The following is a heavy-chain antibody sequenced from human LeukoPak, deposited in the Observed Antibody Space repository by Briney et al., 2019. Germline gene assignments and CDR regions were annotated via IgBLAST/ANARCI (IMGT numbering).Heavy chain of an antibody. J-gene: IGHJ6*03. CDR1: GYTFTSNY. CDR3: ARGGGSGWYRRVYYYYMDV. Sequence: GASVKVSCKSFGYTFTSNYMHWVRQAPGQGPEWMGWMNPNSGNTGYAQKFQGRVTMTRNTSISTAYMELSSLRSEDTAVYYCARGGGSGWYRRVYYYYMDVWGKGTTVTISS. V-gene: IGHV1-8*02. CDR2: MNPNSGNT. D-gene: IGHD6-19*01.